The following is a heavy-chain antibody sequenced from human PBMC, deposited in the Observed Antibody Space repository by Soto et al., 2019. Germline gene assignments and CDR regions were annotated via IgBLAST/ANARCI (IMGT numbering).Heavy chain of an antibody. CDR3: ARGAGEYYDSSGPASGWFDP. V-gene: IGHV4-31*03. D-gene: IGHD3-22*01. CDR2: IYYSGST. CDR1: GGSISSGGYY. Sequence: QVQLQESGPGLVKPSQTLSLTCTVSGGSISSGGYYWSWIRQHPGKGLEWIGYIYYSGSTHYNPALKSRVTISVDTSKNQFSLKLSSVTAADTAVYYCARGAGEYYDSSGPASGWFDPWGQGTLVTVSS. J-gene: IGHJ5*02.